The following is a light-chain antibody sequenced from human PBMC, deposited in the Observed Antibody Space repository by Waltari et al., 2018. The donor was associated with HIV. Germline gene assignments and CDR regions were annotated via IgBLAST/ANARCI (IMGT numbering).Light chain of an antibody. V-gene: IGKV2-28*01. CDR3: LQNIRAPFA. CDR1: ESLRHSNGRDY. J-gene: IGKJ2*01. Sequence: DVLATQLPLSLTVSPGESAPIPCRATESLRHSNGRDYLDWYVQRPGQTPRLLIYLASNRASGVPDRFVGTGSGTDFTLRITRVEAADVGTYFCLQNIRAPFAFGQGT. CDR2: LAS.